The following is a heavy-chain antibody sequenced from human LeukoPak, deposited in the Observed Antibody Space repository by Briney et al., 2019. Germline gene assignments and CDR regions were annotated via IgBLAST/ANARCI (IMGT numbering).Heavy chain of an antibody. J-gene: IGHJ4*02. V-gene: IGHV1-46*01. Sequence: GASVKVSCKASGYTFTSYYMHWVRQAPGQGLEWMGIINPSGGSTSYAQKFQGRVTMTRDTSTSTVYMELSSLRSEDTAVYYCARESLESPYYYDRLDYWGQGTLVTVSS. CDR2: INPSGGST. D-gene: IGHD3-22*01. CDR1: GYTFTSYY. CDR3: ARESLESPYYYDRLDY.